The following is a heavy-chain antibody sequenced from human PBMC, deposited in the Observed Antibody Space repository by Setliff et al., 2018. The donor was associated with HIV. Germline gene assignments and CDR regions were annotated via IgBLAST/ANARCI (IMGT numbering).Heavy chain of an antibody. J-gene: IGHJ4*02. Sequence: SETLSLTCTVSGGSISNYYWSWIRQPPGKGLEWIGYIYTSGSTDYNPSLKSRVTISVDTYKDQFSLKLSSVTAADTAVYYCARGGVLRYFDCAYWGQGTLVTVSS. CDR2: IYTSGST. D-gene: IGHD3-9*01. CDR1: GGSISNYY. V-gene: IGHV4-4*08. CDR3: ARGGVLRYFDCAY.